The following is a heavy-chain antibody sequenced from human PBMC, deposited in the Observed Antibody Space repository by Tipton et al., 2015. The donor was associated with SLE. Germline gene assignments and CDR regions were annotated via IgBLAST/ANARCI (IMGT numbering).Heavy chain of an antibody. D-gene: IGHD1-26*01. CDR1: GGSISSGGYS. Sequence: TLSLTCAVSGGSISSGGYSWSWIRQPPGKGLEWIGYIYHSGSTYYNPSLKSRVTISVDTSKNQFSLKLSSVTAADTAVYYCARDFWSQIVGAGGAFHIWGQGTMVTVSS. CDR2: IYHSGST. J-gene: IGHJ3*02. V-gene: IGHV4-30-2*01. CDR3: ARDFWSQIVGAGGAFHI.